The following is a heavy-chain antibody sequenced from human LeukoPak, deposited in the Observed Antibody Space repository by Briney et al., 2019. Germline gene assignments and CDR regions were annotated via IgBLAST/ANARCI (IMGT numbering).Heavy chain of an antibody. Sequence: GGSLRLSCAASGFTFSNAWMSWVRQAPGKGLEWVGRIKIKADGGTADYAAPLKGRFTISRDDSKSTLYLQMNNLKTEDTAVYYCTTGVPNYDFWSGYLGGYWGQGTLVTVSS. CDR1: GFTFSNAW. D-gene: IGHD3-3*01. V-gene: IGHV3-15*01. CDR3: TTGVPNYDFWSGYLGGY. CDR2: IKIKADGGTA. J-gene: IGHJ4*02.